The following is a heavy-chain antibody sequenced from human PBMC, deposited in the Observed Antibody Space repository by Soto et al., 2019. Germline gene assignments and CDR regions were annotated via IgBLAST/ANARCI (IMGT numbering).Heavy chain of an antibody. Sequence: SDTLSLTWTVPGDSISTYYWSWIRQPPGKGLEWIGYISYSGSTNYNPSLKSRVTISLHTSKNQFYLRLTSVTAADTAVYFCATSLMDYTSSWVYWGQGTRVTVSS. CDR3: ATSLMDYTSSWVY. CDR2: ISYSGST. CDR1: GDSISTYY. D-gene: IGHD6-6*01. V-gene: IGHV4-59*01. J-gene: IGHJ4*02.